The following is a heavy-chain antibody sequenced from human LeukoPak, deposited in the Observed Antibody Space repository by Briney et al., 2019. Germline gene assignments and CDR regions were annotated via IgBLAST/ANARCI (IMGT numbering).Heavy chain of an antibody. Sequence: PGGSLRLSCAASGFTFSSYGMHWVRQAPGKGLEWVAFIRYDGSNKYYADSVKGRFTISRDNSKNTLYLQMNSLRAEDTAVYYCAKDPRGYCSSTSCRMDVWGKGTTVTISS. D-gene: IGHD2-2*01. CDR3: AKDPRGYCSSTSCRMDV. J-gene: IGHJ6*03. CDR1: GFTFSSYG. CDR2: IRYDGSNK. V-gene: IGHV3-30*02.